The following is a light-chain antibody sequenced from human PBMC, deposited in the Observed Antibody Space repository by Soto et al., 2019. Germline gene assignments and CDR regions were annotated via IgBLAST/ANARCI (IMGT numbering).Light chain of an antibody. J-gene: IGKJ2*01. CDR3: HQGHNWPLP. CDR1: QSISSE. CDR2: GAS. Sequence: EIGRTQSPSTLSVSPGERATLSCRASQSISSELAWYQQKPGQPPRLLIYGASTRATCIPARFTGSGSGSDFTLTLSGLQSADFAVYYCHQGHNWPLPFGQGTRLEL. V-gene: IGKV3-15*01.